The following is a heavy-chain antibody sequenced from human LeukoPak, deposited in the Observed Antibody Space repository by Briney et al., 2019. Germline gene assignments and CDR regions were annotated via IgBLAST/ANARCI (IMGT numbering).Heavy chain of an antibody. V-gene: IGHV4-39*07. CDR2: IYYSGST. D-gene: IGHD5-12*01. Sequence: PSETLSLTCTVSGGSISSSSYYWGWIRQPPGKGLEWIGSIYYSGSTYYNPSLKSRVTISVDTSKNQFSLKLSSVTAADTAVYYCARLAQWLGSSFDYWGQGTLVTVSS. J-gene: IGHJ4*02. CDR3: ARLAQWLGSSFDY. CDR1: GGSISSSSYY.